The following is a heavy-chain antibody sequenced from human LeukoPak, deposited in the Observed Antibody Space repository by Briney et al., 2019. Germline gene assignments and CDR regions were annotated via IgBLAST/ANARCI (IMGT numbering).Heavy chain of an antibody. V-gene: IGHV3-74*01. CDR2: IIQDGSVT. J-gene: IGHJ4*02. Sequence: GGSLRLSCAVSGSTFTGNSMHWVRQVPGEGLVWVSHIIQDGSVTSYADSVKGRFTISRDNAKNTVYLQLNNLRAEDTAVYYWTTDDYRGLGYRGQAILVTVSS. CDR3: TTDDYRGLGY. CDR1: GSTFTGNS. D-gene: IGHD3-16*01.